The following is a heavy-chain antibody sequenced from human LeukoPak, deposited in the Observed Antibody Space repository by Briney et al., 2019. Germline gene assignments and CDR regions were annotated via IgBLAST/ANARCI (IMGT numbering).Heavy chain of an antibody. V-gene: IGHV4-39*01. CDR1: GGSIGSSSYY. Sequence: SEALSLTCTVSGGSIGSSSYYWGWIRQPPGKGLAWIGSIYYSGSTYYNPSLKSRVTISVDTSKNQFSLKLSSVTAADTAVYYCARQSVGGYYDSSGYYFDYWGQGTLVTVSS. CDR3: ARQSVGGYYDSSGYYFDY. CDR2: IYYSGST. D-gene: IGHD3-22*01. J-gene: IGHJ4*02.